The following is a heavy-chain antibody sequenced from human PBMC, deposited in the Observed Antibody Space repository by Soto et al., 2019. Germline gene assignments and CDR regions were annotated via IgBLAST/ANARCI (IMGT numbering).Heavy chain of an antibody. J-gene: IGHJ4*02. CDR2: FRNSDDTI. CDR3: ARDYKYALDY. V-gene: IGHV3-48*01. D-gene: IGHD2-8*01. CDR1: GFTFSTYS. Sequence: GGSLRLSCAASGFTFSTYSMNWVRQAPGKGLEWISYFRNSDDTIYYSDSVKGRFTISRDNARDSLFLQMNSLRAEDTAVYYRARDYKYALDYWGQGTLVTVSS.